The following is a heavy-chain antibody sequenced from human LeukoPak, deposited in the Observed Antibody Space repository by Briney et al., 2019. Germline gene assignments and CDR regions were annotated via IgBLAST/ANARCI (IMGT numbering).Heavy chain of an antibody. Sequence: GGSLRLSCAASGFTFSSYDMHWVRQATGKGLEWVSAIGTAGDTYYPGSVKGRFTISRENAKNSLYLQMNSLRAGDTAVYYCVRELLPDDAFDIWGQGTMVTVSS. V-gene: IGHV3-13*01. CDR3: VRELLPDDAFDI. D-gene: IGHD2-15*01. J-gene: IGHJ3*02. CDR2: IGTAGDT. CDR1: GFTFSSYD.